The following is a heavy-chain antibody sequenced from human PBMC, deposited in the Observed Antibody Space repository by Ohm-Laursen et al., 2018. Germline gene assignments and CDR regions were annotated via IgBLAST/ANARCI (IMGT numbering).Heavy chain of an antibody. D-gene: IGHD6-13*01. CDR1: GITFSSYA. V-gene: IGHV3-11*01. Sequence: GSLRLSCSASGITFSSYAMSWIRQAPGKGLEWVSYISSSGSTIYYADSVKGRFTISRDNATNSLYLQMNSLRAEDTAVYYCARGGQQQVEDYWGQGTLVTVSS. J-gene: IGHJ4*02. CDR3: ARGGQQQVEDY. CDR2: ISSSGSTI.